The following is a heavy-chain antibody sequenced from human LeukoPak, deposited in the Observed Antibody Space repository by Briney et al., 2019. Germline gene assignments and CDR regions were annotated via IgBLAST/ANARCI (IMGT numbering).Heavy chain of an antibody. V-gene: IGHV4-59*01. D-gene: IGHD2-15*01. CDR2: INYSGSS. CDR1: GGAISSYY. J-gene: IGHJ4*02. Sequence: SETLSLTCAVSGGAISSYYWGWIRQPPGKGLEWIGYINYSGSSNHNPSLKSRVTISVDTSKNQFSLKLSSVTAADTAVYYCASTVWDCSGGSCYELPDYWGQGTLVTVSS. CDR3: ASTVWDCSGGSCYELPDY.